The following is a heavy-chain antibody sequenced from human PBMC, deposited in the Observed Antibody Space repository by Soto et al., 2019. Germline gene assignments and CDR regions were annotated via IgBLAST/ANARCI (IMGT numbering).Heavy chain of an antibody. CDR3: VRKLEPGILFDP. D-gene: IGHD1-1*01. Sequence: EVQLVESGGGVVRPGGSLRLSCAASGFTFDDFAMSWVRQAPGKGLEWVFGINWNGGSTGYADSVKGRFTISRDNAKNSLYLQMNTLSVEDTALYHCVRKLEPGILFDPWGQGTLVTVSA. V-gene: IGHV3-20*01. J-gene: IGHJ5*02. CDR2: INWNGGST. CDR1: GFTFDDFA.